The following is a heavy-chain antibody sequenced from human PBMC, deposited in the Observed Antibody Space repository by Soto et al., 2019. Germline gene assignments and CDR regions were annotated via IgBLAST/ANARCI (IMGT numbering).Heavy chain of an antibody. J-gene: IGHJ6*02. CDR2: IYSGGST. Sequence: PGGSLRLSCAAYGVTVSSNHMSWVRQAPGKGLEWISIIYSGGSTYYTDSVEGRFIISRDISKNTLYLQINSLRAEDTAVYYCARDVFGGDFSGRYFGMDVWGQGTTVTVSS. V-gene: IGHV3-53*01. D-gene: IGHD2-21*02. CDR3: ARDVFGGDFSGRYFGMDV. CDR1: GVTVSSNH.